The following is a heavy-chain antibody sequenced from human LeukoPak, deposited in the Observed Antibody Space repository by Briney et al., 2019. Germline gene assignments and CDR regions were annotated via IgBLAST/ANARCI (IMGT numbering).Heavy chain of an antibody. Sequence: GGSLRLSCAASGFTFSSYAMHWVRQAPGKGLEWVAVISYDGSNKYYADSVKGRFTISRDNSKNTLYLQMNSLRAEDTAVYYCAGSRAITMVRGVIISAFDIWGQGTMVTVSS. J-gene: IGHJ3*02. V-gene: IGHV3-30-3*01. CDR2: ISYDGSNK. CDR1: GFTFSSYA. D-gene: IGHD3-10*01. CDR3: AGSRAITMVRGVIISAFDI.